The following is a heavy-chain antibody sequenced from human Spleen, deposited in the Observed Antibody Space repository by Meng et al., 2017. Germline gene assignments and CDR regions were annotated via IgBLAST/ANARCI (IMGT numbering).Heavy chain of an antibody. CDR2: ISGSGGST. V-gene: IGHV3-23*01. J-gene: IGHJ6*02. D-gene: IGHD3-10*01. CDR3: ARVQYGSGSYYNVYYYGMDV. Sequence: GGSLRLSCAASGFTFSSYAMSWVRQAPGKGLEWVSAISGSGGSTYYADSVKGRFTISRDNSKNTLYLQMNSLRAEDTAVYYCARVQYGSGSYYNVYYYGMDVWGQGTTVTVSS. CDR1: GFTFSSYA.